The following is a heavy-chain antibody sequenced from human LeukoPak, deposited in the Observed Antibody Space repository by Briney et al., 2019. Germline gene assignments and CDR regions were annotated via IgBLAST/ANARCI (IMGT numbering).Heavy chain of an antibody. Sequence: PSQTLSLTCTVSGGSISGSNYYWSWIRQPAGKGLEWIGRIYTSGTTNYNPSLKSRVTISIDTSKNQFSLKLSSVTAADTAVYHCAREVSDYDILTGWIDYWGQGALVSVSS. D-gene: IGHD3-9*01. CDR2: IYTSGTT. CDR1: GGSISGSNYY. CDR3: AREVSDYDILTGWIDY. V-gene: IGHV4-61*02. J-gene: IGHJ4*02.